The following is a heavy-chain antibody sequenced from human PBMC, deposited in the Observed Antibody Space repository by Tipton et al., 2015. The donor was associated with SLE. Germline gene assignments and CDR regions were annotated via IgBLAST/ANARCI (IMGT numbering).Heavy chain of an antibody. CDR1: GGSISSGGYY. Sequence: TLSLTCTVSGGSISSGGYYWSWIRQHPGKGLEWIGSIYYSGSTYYNPSLKSRVTISVDTSKNQFSLKLSSVTAADTAVYYCARRPPFIAAHDYWGQGTLVTVSS. CDR2: IYYSGST. V-gene: IGHV4-39*07. J-gene: IGHJ4*02. CDR3: ARRPPFIAAHDY. D-gene: IGHD6-6*01.